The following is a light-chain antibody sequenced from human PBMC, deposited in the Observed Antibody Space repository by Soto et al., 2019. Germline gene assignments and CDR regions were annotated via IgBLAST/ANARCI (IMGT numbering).Light chain of an antibody. CDR3: QKYNSYSPWT. CDR2: DAS. J-gene: IGKJ1*01. CDR1: QSISSW. V-gene: IGKV1-5*01. Sequence: DIQITQSPSTLSASVGDRVTITCRASQSISSWLAWYQQKPGKAPKLLIYDASSLESGVPSRFSGSGSGTEFTINISSLQPDEFATYYCQKYNSYSPWTFGQGTKGEIQ.